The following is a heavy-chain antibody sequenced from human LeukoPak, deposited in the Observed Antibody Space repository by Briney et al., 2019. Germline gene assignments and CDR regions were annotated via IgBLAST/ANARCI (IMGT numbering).Heavy chain of an antibody. J-gene: IGHJ6*02. CDR2: ISAYNGST. Sequence: ASVKVSCKASGYTFTSYGISWVRQAPGQGLEWMGWISAYNGSTNYAQKLQGRVTMTTDTSTSTAYMELRSLRSDDTAVYYCARDPLRGYYYGMDVWGQGTTVTVSS. CDR1: GYTFTSYG. V-gene: IGHV1-18*01. CDR3: ARDPLRGYYYGMDV.